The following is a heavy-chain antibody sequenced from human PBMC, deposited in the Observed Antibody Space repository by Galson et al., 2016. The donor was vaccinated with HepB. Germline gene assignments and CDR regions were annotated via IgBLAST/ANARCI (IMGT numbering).Heavy chain of an antibody. Sequence: SVKVSCKASGVTFRYHVFSWVRPAPGQGLEWMGGTKPIYGTTHYAEKYQDRVKITADESMKTVYMELSRLRPDDTAVYYCASHEYYDSHVYPRDYYGMDVWGQGTAVIVSS. CDR2: TKPIYGTT. CDR1: GVTFRYHV. D-gene: IGHD3-22*01. V-gene: IGHV1-69*13. CDR3: ASHEYYDSHVYPRDYYGMDV. J-gene: IGHJ6*02.